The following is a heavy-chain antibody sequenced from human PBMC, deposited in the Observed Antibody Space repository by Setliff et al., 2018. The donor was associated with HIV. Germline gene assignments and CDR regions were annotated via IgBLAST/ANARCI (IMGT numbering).Heavy chain of an antibody. V-gene: IGHV1-18*01. J-gene: IGHJ6*03. Sequence: ASVKVSCKASGYTFTSYGISWVRQAPGQGLEWMGWISAHNGNTNYAQKLQGRVTMTTDTSTSTAYMELRSLRSDDTAVYYCARDFKAVLVGYYYYTDVWGKGTTVTVSS. CDR2: ISAHNGNT. CDR3: ARDFKAVLVGYYYYTDV. CDR1: GYTFTSYG. D-gene: IGHD2-15*01.